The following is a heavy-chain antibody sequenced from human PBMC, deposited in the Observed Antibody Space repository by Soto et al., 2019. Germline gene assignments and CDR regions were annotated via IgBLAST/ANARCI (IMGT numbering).Heavy chain of an antibody. Sequence: QLQLPESGPGLVKPSETLSLTCAVSGASISRGGFHWGWIRQPPGQGLEWIGSLYSGSTYYNPSLKRRVTISADTSKNQFSLTLSSVTAADTAVYYCARRGSGHTFDYWGQGTLVTVSS. CDR3: ARRGSGHTFDY. J-gene: IGHJ4*02. CDR2: LYSGST. V-gene: IGHV4-39*01. CDR1: GASISRGGFH. D-gene: IGHD3-10*01.